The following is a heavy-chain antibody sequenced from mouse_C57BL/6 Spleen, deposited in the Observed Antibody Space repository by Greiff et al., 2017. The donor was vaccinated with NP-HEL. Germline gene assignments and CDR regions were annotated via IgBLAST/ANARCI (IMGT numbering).Heavy chain of an antibody. CDR3: ARSYDGYYYAMDY. CDR1: GYAFSSYW. CDR2: IYPGDGDT. J-gene: IGHJ4*01. V-gene: IGHV1-80*01. Sequence: VQLQQSGAELVKPGASVKISCKASGYAFSSYWMNWVKQRPGKGLEGIGQIYPGDGDTNYNGKFKGKATLTADKSSSTAYMQLSSLTSEDSAVYFCARSYDGYYYAMDYWGQGTSVTVSS. D-gene: IGHD2-3*01.